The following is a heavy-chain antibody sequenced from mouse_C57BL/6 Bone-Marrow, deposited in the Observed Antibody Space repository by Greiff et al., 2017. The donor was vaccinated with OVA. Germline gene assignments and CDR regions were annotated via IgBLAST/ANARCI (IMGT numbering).Heavy chain of an antibody. CDR1: GYTFTSYW. D-gene: IGHD1-1*01. Sequence: VQLQQPGAELVKPGASVKMSCKASGYTFTSYWITWVKQRPGQGLEWIGDIYPGSGSTNYNEKFKSKATLNVDTSSSTAYMQLSSLTSEDSAVYYCAREGLLRTLYYFDYWGQGTTLTVSS. V-gene: IGHV1-55*01. CDR3: AREGLLRTLYYFDY. J-gene: IGHJ2*01. CDR2: IYPGSGST.